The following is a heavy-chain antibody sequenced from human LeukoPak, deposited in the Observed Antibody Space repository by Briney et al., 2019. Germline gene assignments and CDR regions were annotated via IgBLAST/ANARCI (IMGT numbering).Heavy chain of an antibody. CDR3: ASQLAPVSPGSNWFDP. D-gene: IGHD6-25*01. J-gene: IGHJ5*02. Sequence: SETLSLTCTVSGGSISSGSYYWSWIRQPAGKGLEWIGRIYTSGSTNYNPSLKSRVTISVDTSKNQFSLKLSSVTAADTAVYYCASQLAPVSPGSNWFDPWGQGTLVTVSS. V-gene: IGHV4-61*02. CDR1: GGSISSGSYY. CDR2: IYTSGST.